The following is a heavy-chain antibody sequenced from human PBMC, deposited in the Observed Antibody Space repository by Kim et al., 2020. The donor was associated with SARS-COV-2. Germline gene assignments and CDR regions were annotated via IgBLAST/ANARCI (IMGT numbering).Heavy chain of an antibody. CDR1: GGSISSGSYY. Sequence: SETLSLTCTVSGGSISSGSYYWSWIRQPAGKGLEWIGRIYTSGSTNYNPSLKSRVTISVDTSKNQFSLKLSSVTAADTAVYYCARDPRVGVVPGGAFDIWGQGTMVTVSS. CDR2: IYTSGST. V-gene: IGHV4-61*02. J-gene: IGHJ3*02. D-gene: IGHD1-26*01. CDR3: ARDPRVGVVPGGAFDI.